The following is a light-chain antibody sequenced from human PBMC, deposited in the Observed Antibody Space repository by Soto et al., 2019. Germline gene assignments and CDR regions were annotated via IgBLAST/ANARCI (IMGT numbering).Light chain of an antibody. Sequence: QSALTQPASASGSPGQSITISCSGVSGDVGNYNIVSWYQQYPGKAPALMIYNDDKRRSGVSNRFSGTKSDSTASLTSSGLQAEDEADYYCCLYLGGTSVFGGGTQLTVL. CDR3: CLYLGGTSV. V-gene: IGLV2-23*01. CDR2: NDD. J-gene: IGLJ7*01. CDR1: SGDVGNYNI.